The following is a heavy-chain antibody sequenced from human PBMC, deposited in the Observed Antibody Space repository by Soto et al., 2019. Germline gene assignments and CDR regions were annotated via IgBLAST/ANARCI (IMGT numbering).Heavy chain of an antibody. CDR3: ANLPTSLGY. CDR1: GGTFSSYA. V-gene: IGHV3-23*01. J-gene: IGHJ4*02. CDR2: TSGSGGST. Sequence: PGGSVRLSCAASGGTFSSYAMSWVRQAPGKGQEWVSATSGSGGSTYYADSVKGRCTISRDNSKNTLYLQMNRQRAEEKTIKNRANLPTSLGYWGQGPLVTVSS.